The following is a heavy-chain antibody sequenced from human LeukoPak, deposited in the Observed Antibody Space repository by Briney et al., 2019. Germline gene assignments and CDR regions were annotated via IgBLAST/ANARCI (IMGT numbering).Heavy chain of an antibody. D-gene: IGHD6-13*01. CDR3: ASPGIAAAYFQH. CDR2: IIPIFGTA. CDR1: GGTFSSYA. V-gene: IGHV1-69*13. Sequence: EASVKVSCKASGGTFSSYAISWVRQAPGQGLEWMGGIIPIFGTANYAQKFQGRVTITADESTNTAYTELSSLRSEDTAVYYCASPGIAAAYFQHWGQGTLVTVSS. J-gene: IGHJ1*01.